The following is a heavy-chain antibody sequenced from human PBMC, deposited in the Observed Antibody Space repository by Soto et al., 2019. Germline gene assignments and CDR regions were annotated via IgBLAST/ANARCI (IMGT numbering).Heavy chain of an antibody. CDR2: IIPIFGTA. J-gene: IGHJ6*02. CDR1: GGTFSSYA. Sequence: QVQLVQSGAEVKKPGSSVKVSCKASGGTFSSYAISWVRQAPGQGLAWMGGIIPIFGTANYAQKFQGRVTITADESTSTAYMELSSLRSDDTAGYYCARRQQLGNYYGYGMDVWGQGTTVTVSS. D-gene: IGHD6-13*01. V-gene: IGHV1-69*01. CDR3: ARRQQLGNYYGYGMDV.